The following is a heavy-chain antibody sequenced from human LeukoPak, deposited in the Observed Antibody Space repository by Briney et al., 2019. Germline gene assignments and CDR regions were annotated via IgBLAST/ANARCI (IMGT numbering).Heavy chain of an antibody. V-gene: IGHV3-23*01. D-gene: IGHD1-26*01. CDR2: ISGSGFST. CDR1: GFTFRNFA. Sequence: PGGSLRLSCAASGFTFRNFAIIWVRQAPGKGLEWVSGISGSGFSTYYADSVKGRFTISRDNSKSTLYLQMNSLRADDTAVYYCAKDAWELDAFDIWGPGTMVTVSS. J-gene: IGHJ3*02. CDR3: AKDAWELDAFDI.